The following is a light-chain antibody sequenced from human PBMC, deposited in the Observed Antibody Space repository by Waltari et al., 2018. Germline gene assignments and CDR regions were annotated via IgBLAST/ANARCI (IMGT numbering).Light chain of an antibody. CDR3: QHYVRLPVT. CDR1: QSVGRT. Sequence: EIVLTQSPGTLSLSPGERAPLSCRASQSVGRTLTWYQQKPGQAPRLLIYGASSRATDIPDRFSGSGSGTDFSLTISRLEPEDFAVYYCQHYVRLPVTFGQGTKVEIK. CDR2: GAS. J-gene: IGKJ1*01. V-gene: IGKV3-20*01.